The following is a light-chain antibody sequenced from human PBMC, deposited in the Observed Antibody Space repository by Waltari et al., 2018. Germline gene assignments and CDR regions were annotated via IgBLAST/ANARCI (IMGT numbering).Light chain of an antibody. CDR3: MQALHTPPA. CDR2: LGS. J-gene: IGKJ1*01. Sequence: DPVMTQSPLSLTVTPGEPASISCRSSQSLLHSNGYNYLDWYLQKPGQPPQLLIYLGSDRASGVPDRFSGSGSGTDFTLKISSVEAEDIGVYYCMQALHTPPAFGQGTRVEI. CDR1: QSLLHSNGYNY. V-gene: IGKV2-28*01.